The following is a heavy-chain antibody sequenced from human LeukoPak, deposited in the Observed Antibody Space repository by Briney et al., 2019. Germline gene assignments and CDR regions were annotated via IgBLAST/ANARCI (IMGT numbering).Heavy chain of an antibody. Sequence: TSETLSLTCGVSGGSISDTDLWTLFPQPPGKGLEWIGEVKLQGSTNYNPSLKSRVAISVDKSENHISLKLTSVTAADTAVYYCARSRILGYCSSTSCYDAEYFQHWGQGTLVTVSS. V-gene: IGHV4-4*02. CDR3: ARSRILGYCSSTSCYDAEYFQH. CDR2: VKLQGST. CDR1: GGSISDTDL. J-gene: IGHJ1*01. D-gene: IGHD2-2*01.